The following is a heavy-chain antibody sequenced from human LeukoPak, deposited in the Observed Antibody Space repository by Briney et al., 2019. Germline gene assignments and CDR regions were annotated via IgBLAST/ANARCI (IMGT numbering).Heavy chain of an antibody. D-gene: IGHD4-11*01. J-gene: IGHJ4*02. V-gene: IGHV4-30-4*01. CDR3: ASYSNYGSSYYFDY. Sequence: SETLSLTCTVSGGSISSGDYYWSWIRQPPGKGLEWIGYIYYSGSTYYNPSLKSRVTISVDTFKNQFSLKLSSVTAADTAAYYCASYSNYGSSYYFDYWGQGTLVTVSS. CDR1: GGSISSGDYY. CDR2: IYYSGST.